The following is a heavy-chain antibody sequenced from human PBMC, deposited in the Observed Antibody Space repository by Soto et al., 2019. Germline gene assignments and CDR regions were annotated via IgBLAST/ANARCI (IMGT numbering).Heavy chain of an antibody. CDR3: ARHLSHLKYGWFDP. CDR1: GFTFSSYA. J-gene: IGHJ5*02. Sequence: GESLRLSCPASGFTFSSYAFHWVRQAPGKGLEWVAILSDDGSNKYYAGSVKGRFSISRDNSKNTLYLQMNSLTAEDTAVYYCARHLSHLKYGWFDPWGQGTLVTVSS. D-gene: IGHD3-3*02. V-gene: IGHV3-30-3*01. CDR2: LSDDGSNK.